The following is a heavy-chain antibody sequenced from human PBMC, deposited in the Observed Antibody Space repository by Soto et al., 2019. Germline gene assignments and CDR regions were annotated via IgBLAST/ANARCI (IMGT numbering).Heavy chain of an antibody. V-gene: IGHV4-31*01. Sequence: SETLSLTCTVSGGSISSGGYYWSWIRQHPGKGLEWIGYIHYTGNTYYNPSLKSPGTISVDTSKNQFSLKLTSVTAADMAVYYCATGGPYSSSQRHYYYGMDVWGLGTTVTVSS. D-gene: IGHD6-6*01. J-gene: IGHJ6*02. CDR1: GGSISSGGYY. CDR2: IHYTGNT. CDR3: ATGGPYSSSQRHYYYGMDV.